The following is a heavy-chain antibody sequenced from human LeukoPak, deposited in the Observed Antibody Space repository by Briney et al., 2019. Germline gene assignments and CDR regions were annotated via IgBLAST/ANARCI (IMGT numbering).Heavy chain of an antibody. V-gene: IGHV3-21*01. J-gene: IGHJ4*02. D-gene: IGHD3-16*01. CDR2: ITRIGAHI. CDR1: GFSFSTYS. Sequence: PGGSLRLSCAASGFSFSTYSMNWVRQVPGKGLEWVSSITRIGAHIFYADSVKGRFTISRDNAKNLLYLQMNSLRAEDTAVYYCARDPPSRGTRYFDYWGQGILVTVSS. CDR3: ARDPPSRGTRYFDY.